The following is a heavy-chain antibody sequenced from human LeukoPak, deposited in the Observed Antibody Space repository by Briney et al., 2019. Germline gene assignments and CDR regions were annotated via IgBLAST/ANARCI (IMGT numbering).Heavy chain of an antibody. CDR1: GGSISSHY. Sequence: PSETLSLTCVVSGGSISSHYWSWIRQPPGKGLEWIGYIYFSGYTNYNPSLKSRVTISVDTSNNQFSLRMSSVTAADTAVHYCARSERRAQKVTYYNHYYYMDVWGKGTTVTVSS. CDR2: IYFSGYT. D-gene: IGHD6-25*01. V-gene: IGHV4-59*11. J-gene: IGHJ6*03. CDR3: ARSERRAQKVTYYNHYYYMDV.